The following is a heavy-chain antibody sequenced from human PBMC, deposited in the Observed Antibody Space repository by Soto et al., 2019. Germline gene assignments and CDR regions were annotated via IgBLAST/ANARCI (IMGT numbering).Heavy chain of an antibody. CDR1: GDSVSTLSAA. J-gene: IGHJ4*02. V-gene: IGHV6-1*01. CDR3: ARGSVLDY. CDR2: TYYRSRWYL. D-gene: IGHD3-10*01. Sequence: SQTLSLTCVISGDSVSTLSAAWNWIRQSPSRGLEWLGRTYYRSRWYLDYAVSVKSRITINADTSKNHFSLQLSSVTPEDTAVYYCARGSVLDYWGRGILVTVSS.